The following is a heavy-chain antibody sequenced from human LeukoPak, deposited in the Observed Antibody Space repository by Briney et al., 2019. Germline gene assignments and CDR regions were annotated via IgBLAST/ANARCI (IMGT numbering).Heavy chain of an antibody. V-gene: IGHV3-9*01. CDR1: GFTFDGYA. CDR2: ISWNSGSI. D-gene: IGHD3-22*01. CDR3: AKGAYYDGIDAFDI. Sequence: PGGSLRLSCAASGFTFDGYAMHWVRQAPGKGLEWVSGISWNSGSIAYADSVKGRFTISRDNAKNSLYLQMNSLRPEDTALYYCAKGAYYDGIDAFDIWGQGTMVTVSS. J-gene: IGHJ3*02.